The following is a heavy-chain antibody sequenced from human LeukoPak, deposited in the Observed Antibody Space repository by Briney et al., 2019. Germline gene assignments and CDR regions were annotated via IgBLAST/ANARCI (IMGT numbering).Heavy chain of an antibody. CDR1: GYTFTSYY. V-gene: IGHV1-18*04. CDR2: ISAYNGNT. D-gene: IGHD3-10*01. CDR3: ARVDMVRGVITGGVH. J-gene: IGHJ4*02. Sequence: ASVKVSCKASGYTFTSYYMHWVRQAPGQGLEWMGWISAYNGNTNYAQKLQGRVTMTTDTSTSTAYMELWSLRSDDTAVYYCARVDMVRGVITGGVHWGQGTLVTVSS.